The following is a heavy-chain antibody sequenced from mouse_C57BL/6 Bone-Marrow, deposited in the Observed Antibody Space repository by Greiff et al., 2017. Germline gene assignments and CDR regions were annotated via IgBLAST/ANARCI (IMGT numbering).Heavy chain of an antibody. CDR2: IDPDTGGT. D-gene: IGHD1-1*01. CDR3: TTYGWFGY. CDR1: GYTFTDYE. J-gene: IGHJ3*01. Sequence: QVQLQQSGAELVRPGASVTMSCKASGYTFTDYEMHWVKQTPVHGLEWIGAIDPDTGGTAYNQKFKGKAILTADKSSSTAYMELRSLTSEDSAVYYCTTYGWFGYWGQGTLATVSA. V-gene: IGHV1-15*01.